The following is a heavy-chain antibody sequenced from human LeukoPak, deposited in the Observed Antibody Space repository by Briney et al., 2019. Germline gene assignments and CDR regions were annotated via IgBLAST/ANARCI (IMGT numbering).Heavy chain of an antibody. CDR2: INSDGSST. V-gene: IGHV3-74*01. D-gene: IGHD1-1*01. CDR3: ATDEAATGRLDY. Sequence: AGGSLRLSCAASGFTFSSNAMTWVRQAPGKGLVWVSRINSDGSSTSYADSVKGRFTISRDNAENTLYLQINSLRAEDTAVYYCATDEAATGRLDYWGQGTLVTDSS. CDR1: GFTFSSNA. J-gene: IGHJ4*02.